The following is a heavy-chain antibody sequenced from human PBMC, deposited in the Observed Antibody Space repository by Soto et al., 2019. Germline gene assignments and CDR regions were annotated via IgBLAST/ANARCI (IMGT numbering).Heavy chain of an antibody. V-gene: IGHV4-59*01. Sequence: SETLSLTCTVSGGSISSYYWSWIRQPPGKGLEWIGYIYYSGSTNYNPSLKSRVTISVDTSKNQFSLKLSSVTAADTAVYYCARGANVLLWFGESTPGYYGMDVWGQGTTVTVS. J-gene: IGHJ6*02. CDR1: GGSISSYY. CDR2: IYYSGST. CDR3: ARGANVLLWFGESTPGYYGMDV. D-gene: IGHD3-10*01.